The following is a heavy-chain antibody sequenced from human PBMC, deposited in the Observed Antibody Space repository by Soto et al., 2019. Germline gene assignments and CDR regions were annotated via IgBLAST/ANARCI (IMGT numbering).Heavy chain of an antibody. CDR2: ISYDGSNK. D-gene: IGHD3-16*01. J-gene: IGHJ4*02. CDR1: GFTFSSYA. CDR3: ARDTRLLGY. V-gene: IGHV3-30-3*01. Sequence: QVQLVESGGGVVQPWRSLGLSCAASGFTFSSYAMHWVRQAPGKGLEWVAVISYDGSNKYYADSVKGRFTISRDNSKNTLYLQMNSLRAEDTAVYYCARDTRLLGYWGQGTLVTVSS.